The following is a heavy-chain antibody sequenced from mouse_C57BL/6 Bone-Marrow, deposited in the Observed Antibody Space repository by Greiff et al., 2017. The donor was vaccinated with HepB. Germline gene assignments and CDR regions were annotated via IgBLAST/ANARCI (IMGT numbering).Heavy chain of an antibody. CDR2: IYPGSGST. J-gene: IGHJ1*03. Sequence: VQLQQPGAELVKPGASVKMSCKASGYTFTSYWITWVKQRPGQGLEWIGDIYPGSGSTNYNEKFKSKATLTVDTSSSTAYMQLSSLTSEDSAVYYCARPPFYDGYPLYFDVWGTGTTVTVSS. V-gene: IGHV1-55*01. CDR3: ARPPFYDGYPLYFDV. CDR1: GYTFTSYW. D-gene: IGHD2-3*01.